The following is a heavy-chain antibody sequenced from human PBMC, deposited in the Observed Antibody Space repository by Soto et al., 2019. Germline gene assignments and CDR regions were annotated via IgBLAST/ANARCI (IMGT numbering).Heavy chain of an antibody. CDR1: GYTFTSYD. CDR2: MNPNSGNR. Sequence: GASVKVSCKASGYTFTSYDINWVRQATGQGLEWMGWMNPNSGNRGYAQKFQGRVTMTRNTSISTAYMELSSLRSEDTAVYYCAGGSYSSGWPGQVESRYYYYYMDVWGKGTTVTVSS. CDR3: AGGSYSSGWPGQVESRYYYYYMDV. J-gene: IGHJ6*03. V-gene: IGHV1-8*01. D-gene: IGHD6-19*01.